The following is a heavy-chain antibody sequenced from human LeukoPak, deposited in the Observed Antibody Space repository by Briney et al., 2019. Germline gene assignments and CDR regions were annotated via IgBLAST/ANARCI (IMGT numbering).Heavy chain of an antibody. Sequence: GGSLRLSCAASGFTFSSYAMSWVRQAPGKGQEWVSAISGSGGSTYYADSVKGRFTTSRDNSKNTLYLQMNSLRAEDTAVYYCAKDLGSYSSTSRGGQGTLVTVSS. J-gene: IGHJ4*02. D-gene: IGHD6-13*01. CDR3: AKDLGSYSSTSR. V-gene: IGHV3-23*01. CDR1: GFTFSSYA. CDR2: ISGSGGST.